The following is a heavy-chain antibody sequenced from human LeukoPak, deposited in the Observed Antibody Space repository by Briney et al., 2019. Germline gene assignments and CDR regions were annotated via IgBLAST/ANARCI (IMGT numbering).Heavy chain of an antibody. D-gene: IGHD4-11*01. CDR2: IYYSGST. V-gene: IGHV4-59*08. J-gene: IGHJ5*02. Sequence: SETLSLTCTVSGGSISSYYWSWIRQPPGKGLEWMGDIYYSGSTNYNPSLKSRVTISVDTSKNQFSLKLSSVTAADTAVYYCARRRYSNYATDGPNWFDPWGQGTLVTVSS. CDR1: GGSISSYY. CDR3: ARRRYSNYATDGPNWFDP.